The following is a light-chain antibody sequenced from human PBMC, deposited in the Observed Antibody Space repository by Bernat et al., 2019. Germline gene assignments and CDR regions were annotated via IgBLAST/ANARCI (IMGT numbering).Light chain of an antibody. Sequence: DIQMTQSPSSLSASVGDRVTITCQASQDISNYLNWYQQKPGKAPKLLIYDASNLETGVPSRFSGSGSGTDFTFTISRLQPEDIATYYCQQYDNHPPTFGQGTRLEIK. CDR1: QDISNY. CDR2: DAS. CDR3: QQYDNHPPT. J-gene: IGKJ5*01. V-gene: IGKV1-33*01.